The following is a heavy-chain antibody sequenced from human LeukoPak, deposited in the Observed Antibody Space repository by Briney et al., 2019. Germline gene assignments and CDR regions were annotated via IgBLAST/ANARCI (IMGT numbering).Heavy chain of an antibody. V-gene: IGHV4-34*01. D-gene: IGHD1-26*01. J-gene: IGHJ3*02. CDR1: RGSFSGYY. CDR2: INHSGST. Sequence: PSETLSLTCAVYRGSFSGYYWSWIRQPPGKGLEWIGEINHSGSTNYNPSLKSRVTISVDTSKNQFSLKLSSVTAADTAVYYCARSTLTWEPTRKIGVSGVGATRISNAFDIWGQGTMVTVSS. CDR3: ARSTLTWEPTRKIGVSGVGATRISNAFDI.